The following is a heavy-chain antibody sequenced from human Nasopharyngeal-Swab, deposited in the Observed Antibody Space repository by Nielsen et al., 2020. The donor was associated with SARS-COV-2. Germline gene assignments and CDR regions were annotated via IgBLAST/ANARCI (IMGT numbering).Heavy chain of an antibody. Sequence: SETLSLTCTVSGGSISSSSYYWVWIRQPPGKGLEWIGEIYHSGSTNYNPSLKSRVTISVDKSKNQFSLKLSSVTAADTAVYYCARRRFGAAAGGFDYWGQGTLVTVSS. CDR1: GGSISSSSYY. D-gene: IGHD6-13*01. CDR2: IYHSGST. V-gene: IGHV4-39*07. CDR3: ARRRFGAAAGGFDY. J-gene: IGHJ4*02.